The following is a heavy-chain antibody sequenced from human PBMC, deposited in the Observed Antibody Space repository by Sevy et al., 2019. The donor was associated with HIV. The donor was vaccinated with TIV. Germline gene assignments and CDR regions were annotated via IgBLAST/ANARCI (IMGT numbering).Heavy chain of an antibody. D-gene: IGHD2-2*01. J-gene: IGHJ4*02. CDR2: ISDSAGST. CDR3: TKDRVIYCSSISCQEFDY. Sequence: GGSLRLSCAASGFTFTNSAMRWVRQAPGKGLEWVSTISDSAGSTYYADSVKGRFTISRDNSKNTLYRRMNSLRAEDTAVYYCTKDRVIYCSSISCQEFDYWGQGTLVTVSS. V-gene: IGHV3-23*01. CDR1: GFTFTNSA.